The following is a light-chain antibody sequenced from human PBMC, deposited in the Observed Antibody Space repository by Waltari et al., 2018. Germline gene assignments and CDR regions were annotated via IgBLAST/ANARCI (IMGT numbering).Light chain of an antibody. J-gene: IGKJ2*01. V-gene: IGKV1-27*01. CDR2: GAS. Sequence: DIQMTQSPSSLSASVGDTVTITCRASHGVASYLAWYQQKPGQPPKVLVYGASILQSGVPGRFRGSGAGTDFSLTINGLQAEDVATYYCQRYPAAPYTFGQGTKVEIK. CDR3: QRYPAAPYT. CDR1: HGVASY.